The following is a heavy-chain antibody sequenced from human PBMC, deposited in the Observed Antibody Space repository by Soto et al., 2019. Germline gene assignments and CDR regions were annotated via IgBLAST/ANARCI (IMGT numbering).Heavy chain of an antibody. J-gene: IGHJ6*02. D-gene: IGHD3-3*01. Sequence: ASVKVSYKASGGTFSSYAISWVRQAPGQGLEWMGGIIPIFGTANYAQKFQGRVTITADKSTSTGYMELSSLRSEDTAVYYCARDTRGITIFGVVITDGMDVWGQGTTVTVSS. CDR1: GGTFSSYA. CDR3: ARDTRGITIFGVVITDGMDV. CDR2: IIPIFGTA. V-gene: IGHV1-69*06.